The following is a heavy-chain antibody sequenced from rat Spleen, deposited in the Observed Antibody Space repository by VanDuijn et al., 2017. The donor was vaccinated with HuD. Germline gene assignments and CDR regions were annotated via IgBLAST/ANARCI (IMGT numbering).Heavy chain of an antibody. D-gene: IGHD1-2*01. J-gene: IGHJ2*01. CDR1: GFSLTSYT. Sequence: QVQLKESGPGLVQPSQTLSLTCTVSGFSLTSYTISWVRQPPGKGLEWIAAMLTGGNTYYNPALKSRLSISRDTSKSQVFLKMNNLQTEDTAIYFCARSDTIAAMGHYWGQGVMVTVSS. CDR3: ARSDTIAAMGHY. CDR2: MLTGGNT. V-gene: IGHV2-6*01.